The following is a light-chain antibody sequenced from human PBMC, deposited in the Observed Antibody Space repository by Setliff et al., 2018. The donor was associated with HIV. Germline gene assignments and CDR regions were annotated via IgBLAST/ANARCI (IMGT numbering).Light chain of an antibody. Sequence: QSVLTQPPSASGTPGQRVTISCSGSSSNIGSNTVNWYQHLPGTAPELLIYSNNQRPSGVPDRFSGSKSGTSASLAISGLQSEDEADYYCATWDDSLNGPYVFGTGTKVTVL. CDR3: ATWDDSLNGPYV. CDR1: SSNIGSNT. CDR2: SNN. V-gene: IGLV1-44*01. J-gene: IGLJ1*01.